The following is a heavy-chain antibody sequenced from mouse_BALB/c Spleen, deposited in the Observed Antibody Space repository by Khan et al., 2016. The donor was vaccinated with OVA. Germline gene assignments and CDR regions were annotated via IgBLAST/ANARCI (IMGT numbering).Heavy chain of an antibody. CDR1: GYTFTTYT. D-gene: IGHD2-14*01. V-gene: IGHV1-4*01. CDR3: VREGAYYRSDGWFAY. Sequence: VQLQQSGAELAKPGASVKMSCKASGYTFTTYTIHWVKKRPGQGLEWIGYIIPSNDYTNYKQKFKDRATLTADKSSNTAHMQLSSLTSEYSVVYYCVREGAYYRSDGWFAYWGQGTLVTVSA. J-gene: IGHJ3*01. CDR2: IIPSNDYT.